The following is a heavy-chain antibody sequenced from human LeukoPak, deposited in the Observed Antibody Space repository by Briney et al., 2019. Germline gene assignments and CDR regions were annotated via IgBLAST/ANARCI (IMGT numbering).Heavy chain of an antibody. CDR1: GFTFSGSA. V-gene: IGHV3-73*01. CDR3: TRHEDDFWSGYYSYYYYYMDV. Sequence: GGSLRLSCAASGFTFSGSAMHWVRQASGKGLEWVGRIRSKANSYATAYAASVKGRFTISRDDSTNTAYLQMNSLKTEDTAVYYCTRHEDDFWSGYYSYYYYYMDVWGKGTTVTVSS. D-gene: IGHD3-3*01. J-gene: IGHJ6*03. CDR2: IRSKANSYAT.